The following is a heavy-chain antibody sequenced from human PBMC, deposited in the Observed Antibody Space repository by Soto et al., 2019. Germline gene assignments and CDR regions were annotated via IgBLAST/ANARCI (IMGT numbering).Heavy chain of an antibody. CDR2: ISGGGDTT. D-gene: IGHD3-10*01. CDR1: GFTFNNYA. V-gene: IGHV3-23*01. CDR3: AKGRGGSGSLTPRVDF. J-gene: IGHJ4*02. Sequence: EVQLLESGGGLVQPGGSLRLSCAASGFTFNNYAMTWVRQAPGKGLELVSAISGGGDTTSYADSVKGRFTVPRDGSKNRLYLQMSSLGAEDTALYYCAKGRGGSGSLTPRVDFWGQGTLVTVSS.